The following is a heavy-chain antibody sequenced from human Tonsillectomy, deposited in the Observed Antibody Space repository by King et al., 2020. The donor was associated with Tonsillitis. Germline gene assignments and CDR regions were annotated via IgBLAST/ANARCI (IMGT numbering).Heavy chain of an antibody. Sequence: VQLVESGAEVKKPGESLKISCKGSGYSFTSYWIGWVRQMPGKGLEWMGIIYPGDSDTSYSPSFQGQVTISADKSISAAYLQWSSLKASDTAMYYCASGRPGRRGLYDFWVWGQGTMVTVSS. CDR1: GYSFTSYW. V-gene: IGHV5-51*03. CDR2: IYPGDSDT. J-gene: IGHJ3*01. CDR3: ASGRPGRRGLYDFWV. D-gene: IGHD3-3*01.